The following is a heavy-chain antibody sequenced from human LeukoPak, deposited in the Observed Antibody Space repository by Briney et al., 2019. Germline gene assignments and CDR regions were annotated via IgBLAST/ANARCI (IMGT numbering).Heavy chain of an antibody. V-gene: IGHV3-66*01. J-gene: IGHJ4*02. CDR1: GFSFSSYD. CDR2: IYSGGST. Sequence: GGSLRLSCAASGFSFSSYDMHWVRQAPGKGLEWVSVIYSGGSTYYADSVKGRFTISRDNSKNTLYLQMNSLRAEDTAVYYCATRDMVRGVIRYDYWGQGTLVTVSS. D-gene: IGHD3-10*01. CDR3: ATRDMVRGVIRYDY.